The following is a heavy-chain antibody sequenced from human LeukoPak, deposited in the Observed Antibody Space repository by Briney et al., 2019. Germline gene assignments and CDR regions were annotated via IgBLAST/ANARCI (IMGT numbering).Heavy chain of an antibody. V-gene: IGHV3-74*01. J-gene: IGHJ4*02. D-gene: IGHD2-21*01. Sequence: PGRSLRLSRAASGFTFSSYWMHWVRHAPGKGLVWVSRNKNDGSSTNYADSVKGRFTISRNSAKNALYLQMNSLRAEDTAVYDCAREWGLGYWGQGTLVTVSS. CDR1: GFTFSSYW. CDR2: NKNDGSST. CDR3: AREWGLGY.